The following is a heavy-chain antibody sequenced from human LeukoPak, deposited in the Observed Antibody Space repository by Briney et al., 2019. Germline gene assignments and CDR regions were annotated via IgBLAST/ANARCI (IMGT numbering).Heavy chain of an antibody. V-gene: IGHV1-2*06. CDR2: INPNSGGR. CDR3: ARVQGAYYYYMDV. CDR1: GYTFTGYY. Sequence: SVQVSCKASGYTFTGYYMHLVRLAPGPGLEGMGRINPNSGGRTYAQKFQGRVTMTWDTSISTAYMELSRLRSDDTAVYYCARVQGAYYYYMDVWGKGTTVTVSS. J-gene: IGHJ6*03. D-gene: IGHD4-11*01.